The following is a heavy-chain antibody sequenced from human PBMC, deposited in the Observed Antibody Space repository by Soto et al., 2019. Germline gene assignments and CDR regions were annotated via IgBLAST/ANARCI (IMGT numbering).Heavy chain of an antibody. V-gene: IGHV3-9*01. J-gene: IGHJ4*02. CDR1: GFTFDVYA. D-gene: IGHD4-17*01. CDR2: ITWNSNTI. Sequence: EVQLVESGGGLVQPGRSLRLSCAASGFTFDVYAMHWVRQAPGKGLEWVSGITWNSNTIDYADSVKGRFTISRDNAKNSLYLQMNSLRAEDTALYYCAKDINEYGDYYFDYWGQGTLVTVSS. CDR3: AKDINEYGDYYFDY.